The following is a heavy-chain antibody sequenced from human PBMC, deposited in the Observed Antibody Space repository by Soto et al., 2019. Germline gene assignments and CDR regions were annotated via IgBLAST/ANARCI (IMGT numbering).Heavy chain of an antibody. Sequence: QVQLVQSGAEVKKPGSSVKVSCKASGGTFSSYAISWVRQAPGQGLEWMGGIIPIFGTANYAQKFQGRVTITADEHTSTAYMELSSLRSEDTAVYYCARSRVTYYYDRSAFDIWGQGTMVTVSS. J-gene: IGHJ3*02. CDR1: GGTFSSYA. V-gene: IGHV1-69*01. CDR2: IIPIFGTA. D-gene: IGHD3-22*01. CDR3: ARSRVTYYYDRSAFDI.